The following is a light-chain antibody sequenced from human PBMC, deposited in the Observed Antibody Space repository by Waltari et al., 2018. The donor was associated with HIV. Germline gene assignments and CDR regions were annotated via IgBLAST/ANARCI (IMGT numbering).Light chain of an antibody. J-gene: IGLJ1*01. V-gene: IGLV1-44*01. CDR3: AAWDDSLKGGA. CDR1: TSNIGGNT. Sequence: QSVLAQPPSASGTPGQRVTISCSGSTSNIGGNTVSWYQQLPGTAPKLLIYSNNGRPSWVRYRLSGSTSGSSASLVISGLQSEYVADYYCAAWDDSLKGGAFGTGTKVTVL. CDR2: SNN.